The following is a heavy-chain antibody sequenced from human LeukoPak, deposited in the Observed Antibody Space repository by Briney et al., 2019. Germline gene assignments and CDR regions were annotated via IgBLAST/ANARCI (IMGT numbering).Heavy chain of an antibody. CDR3: VSGSLQSGYNFDY. V-gene: IGHV3-74*01. CDR1: GFTFSNYW. J-gene: IGHJ4*02. Sequence: GGSLRLSCAASGFTFSNYWMHWIRQVPGRGLVWVSHIKYDGSATNYADSVKGRFTISRDNAKNTLYLQMNSLRAEDTAVYYCVSGSLQSGYNFDYWGQGALVTVSS. D-gene: IGHD3-3*01. CDR2: IKYDGSAT.